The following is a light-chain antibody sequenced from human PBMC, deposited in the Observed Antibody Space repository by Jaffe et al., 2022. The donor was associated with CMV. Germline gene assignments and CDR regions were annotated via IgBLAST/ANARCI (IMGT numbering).Light chain of an antibody. V-gene: IGKV1-5*03. J-gene: IGKJ2*01. CDR2: KAS. CDR1: QSISSW. Sequence: DIQMTQSPSTLSASVGDRVTITCRASQSISSWLAWYQQKPGKAPKVLIYKASSLQSGVPSRFSGSGSGTEFTLTISSLQPDDFATYYCLQYSSYFVYTFGQGTKLEIK. CDR3: LQYSSYFVYT.